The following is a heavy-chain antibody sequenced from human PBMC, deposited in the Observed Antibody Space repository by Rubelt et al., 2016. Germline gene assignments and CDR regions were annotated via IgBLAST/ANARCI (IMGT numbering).Heavy chain of an antibody. V-gene: IGHV3-23*01. CDR1: GFTFSSYA. Sequence: EVQLLESGGDLVQPGGSLRLSCAASGFTFSSYAMSWVRQAPGKGLEWVSAISGSGGSTYYADSVKGRFTISRDNSKNTLYLQMNSLRAEDTAVYYCARGRYCSSTSCYDFDYWGQGTLVTVSS. CDR2: ISGSGGST. D-gene: IGHD2-2*01. CDR3: ARGRYCSSTSCYDFDY. J-gene: IGHJ4*02.